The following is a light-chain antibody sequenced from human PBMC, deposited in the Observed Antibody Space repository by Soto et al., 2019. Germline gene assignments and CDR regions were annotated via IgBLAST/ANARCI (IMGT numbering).Light chain of an antibody. CDR3: RQSNSYPWT. V-gene: IGKV1-5*03. CDR2: KAS. J-gene: IGKJ1*01. CDR1: QSISDW. Sequence: DIQMTQSPSTLSASVGDRVTITCRATQSISDWLAWFQQKPGKAPKLLIYKASTLESGVPSRFSGSGSGTEFTLTISSLQPDDFATYYCRQSNSYPWTFGQGTKVEIK.